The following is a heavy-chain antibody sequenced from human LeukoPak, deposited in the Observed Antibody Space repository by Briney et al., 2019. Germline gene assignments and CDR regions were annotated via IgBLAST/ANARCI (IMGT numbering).Heavy chain of an antibody. CDR2: ISSTRSPI. V-gene: IGHV3-48*01. CDR1: GFTFSSYS. D-gene: IGHD2/OR15-2a*01. J-gene: IGHJ4*02. CDR3: ATESIPDY. Sequence: PGESLRLSCAASGFTFSSYSMNWVRQAPGKGLEWVSYISSTRSPIHYADSVRGRFTISRDNAKNSLYLQMNSLRAEDTAVYYCATESIPDYWGQGTLVTVSP.